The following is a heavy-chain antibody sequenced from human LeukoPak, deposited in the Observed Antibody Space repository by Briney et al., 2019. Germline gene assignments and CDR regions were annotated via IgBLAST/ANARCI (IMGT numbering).Heavy chain of an antibody. J-gene: IGHJ5*02. CDR2: MNPNSGNT. CDR3: ARRGCSSTSCYNNWFDP. D-gene: IGHD2-2*02. Sequence: ASVKVSCKASGYTFTSYDINWVRQATGQGLEWMGWMNPNSGNTGYAQKFQGRVTITRNTSISTAYMELSSLRSEDTAVYYCARRGCSSTSCYNNWFDPWGPGTLVTVSS. CDR1: GYTFTSYD. V-gene: IGHV1-8*03.